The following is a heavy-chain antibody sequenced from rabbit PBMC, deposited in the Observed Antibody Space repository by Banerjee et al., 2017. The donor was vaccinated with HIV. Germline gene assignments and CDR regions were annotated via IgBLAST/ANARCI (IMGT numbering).Heavy chain of an antibody. CDR2: IYTGSRDSI. CDR1: GFSLSNNYV. V-gene: IGHV1S45*01. J-gene: IGHJ4*01. CDR3: SRSIDAGNGDYGYAFGNL. D-gene: IGHD6-1*01. Sequence: QEQLVESGGGLVQPGGSLALTCKASGFSLSNNYVMCWVRQAPGKGLEWIGCIYTGSRDSISYASWAKGRFTISKTSSTTVTLQMTSLTAADTAAYFCSRSIDAGNGDYGYAFGNLWGQGTLVTVS.